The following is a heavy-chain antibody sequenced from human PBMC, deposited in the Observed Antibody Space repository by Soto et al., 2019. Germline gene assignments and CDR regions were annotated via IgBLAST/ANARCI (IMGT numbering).Heavy chain of an antibody. V-gene: IGHV5-10-1*01. Sequence: GESLKISCKGSGYRFTSYWISWVRQMPGKGLEWMGRIDPSDSYTNYSPSFQGHVTISADKSISTAYLQWSSLKTEDTAVYYCTRLGRDGYTTPFDYWGQGALVTVSS. CDR2: IDPSDSYT. J-gene: IGHJ4*02. CDR3: TRLGRDGYTTPFDY. D-gene: IGHD6-25*01. CDR1: GYRFTSYW.